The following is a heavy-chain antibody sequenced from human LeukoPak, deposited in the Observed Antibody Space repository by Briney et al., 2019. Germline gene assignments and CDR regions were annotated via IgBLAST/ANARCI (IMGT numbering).Heavy chain of an antibody. D-gene: IGHD3-22*01. J-gene: IGHJ4*02. CDR3: ARAPQLYYYDSSGYIDY. CDR1: GGSISSGNW. CDR2: IYHSGST. Sequence: PSETLSLTCAVSGGSISSGNWWSWVRQPPGKGLEWIGEIYHSGSTNYNSSLRSRVTISVDKSKNQISLKLSSVTAADTAVYYCARAPQLYYYDSSGYIDYWGQGTLVTVSS. V-gene: IGHV4-4*02.